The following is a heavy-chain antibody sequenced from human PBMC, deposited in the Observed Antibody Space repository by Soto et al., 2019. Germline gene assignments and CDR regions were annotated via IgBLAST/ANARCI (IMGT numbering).Heavy chain of an antibody. Sequence: VKVSCKASGGTFSSYAISWVRQAPGQGLDWMGGIIPIFGTANYAQKFQGRVTITADESTSTAYMELSSLRSEDTAVYYCARDRDIVVVVAANNDAFDIWGQGTMVTVSS. J-gene: IGHJ3*02. CDR3: ARDRDIVVVVAANNDAFDI. V-gene: IGHV1-69*01. CDR1: GGTFSSYA. D-gene: IGHD2-15*01. CDR2: IIPIFGTA.